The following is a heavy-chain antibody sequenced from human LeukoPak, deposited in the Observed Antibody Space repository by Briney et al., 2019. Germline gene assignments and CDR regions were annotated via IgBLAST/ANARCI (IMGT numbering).Heavy chain of an antibody. CDR3: AKKWSGDYDSSDINDSFDI. V-gene: IGHV3-11*04. CDR2: ISRSGSTK. D-gene: IGHD3-22*01. J-gene: IGHJ3*02. Sequence: GGTLRLSCAASGFTFSDYNMRWIRQAPGKGLEWVSSISRSGSTKYYADSVKGRFTISRDNSKNTLYLQMNSLRAEDTAVFYCAKKWSGDYDSSDINDSFDIWGHGTMVTVSS. CDR1: GFTFSDYN.